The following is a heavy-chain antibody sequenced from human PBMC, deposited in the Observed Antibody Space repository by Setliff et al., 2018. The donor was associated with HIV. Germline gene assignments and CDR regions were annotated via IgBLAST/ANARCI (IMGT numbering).Heavy chain of an antibody. CDR2: LYDTGRT. CDR3: VNSGYDGDYYYYYMDV. V-gene: IGHV4-39*01. D-gene: IGHD5-12*01. CDR1: GGSFSSNTYS. J-gene: IGHJ6*03. Sequence: SETLSLTCTVSGGSFSSNTYSWGWIRQAPAKGLEWIGTLYDTGRTYYNPPLKSRVSIFVDTTKNEFSLNLRSVTAADTAVYFCVNSGYDGDYYYYYMDVWGKGTTVTVSS.